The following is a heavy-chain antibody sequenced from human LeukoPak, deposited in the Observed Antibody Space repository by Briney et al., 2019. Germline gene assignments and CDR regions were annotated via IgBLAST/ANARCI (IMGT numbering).Heavy chain of an antibody. V-gene: IGHV3-23*01. CDR2: ISGSGGST. D-gene: IGHD5-12*01. CDR3: AKGGSRNYYYYGMDV. J-gene: IGHJ6*02. CDR1: GFTFSSYS. Sequence: GGSLRLSCAASGFTFSSYSMNWVRQAPGEGLEWVSAISGSGGSTYYADSVKGRFTISRDNSKNTLYLQMNSLRAEDTAVYYCAKGGSRNYYYYGMDVWGQGTTVTVSS.